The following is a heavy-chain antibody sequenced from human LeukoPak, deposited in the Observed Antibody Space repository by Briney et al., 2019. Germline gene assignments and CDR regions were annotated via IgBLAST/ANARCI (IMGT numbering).Heavy chain of an antibody. D-gene: IGHD4-17*01. CDR3: ARESEFGDYEPWDL. V-gene: IGHV3-48*03. CDR1: GFTFSSYE. Sequence: GGSLRLSCAASGFTFSSYEMNWVRQAPGKGLEWLSYIGASGDTIYYADSVKGRFTISRDNGKKSLSLQMNSLRADDTAVYYCARESEFGDYEPWDLWGQGALVTVSS. J-gene: IGHJ5*02. CDR2: IGASGDTI.